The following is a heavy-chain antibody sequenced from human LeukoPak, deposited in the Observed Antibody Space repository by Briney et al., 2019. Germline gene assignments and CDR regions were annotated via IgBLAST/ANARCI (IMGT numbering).Heavy chain of an antibody. CDR2: INLHTGDT. J-gene: IGHJ4*02. CDR3: ARVGDSSGY. V-gene: IGHV1-2*02. CDR1: GYTFTGSY. Sequence: ASVKVSCKASGYTFTGSYMNWVRQAPGQGLEWMGWINLHTGDTTSAQKLQDRLTMTRDTSISTAYMELSRLRSDDTAVYYCARVGDSSGYWGQGTLVTVSS. D-gene: IGHD6-19*01.